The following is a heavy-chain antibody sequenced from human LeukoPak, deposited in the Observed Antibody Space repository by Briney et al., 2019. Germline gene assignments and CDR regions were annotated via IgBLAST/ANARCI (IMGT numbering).Heavy chain of an antibody. Sequence: GGTLRLSCAASGFTFSSYGMSWVRQAPGKGLEWVSAISGSGGSTYYADSVKGRFTISRDNSKNTLYLQMNSLRAEDTAVYYCAKDARYCSGGSCYSDYWGQGTLVTVSS. V-gene: IGHV3-23*01. CDR2: ISGSGGST. D-gene: IGHD2-15*01. J-gene: IGHJ4*02. CDR1: GFTFSSYG. CDR3: AKDARYCSGGSCYSDY.